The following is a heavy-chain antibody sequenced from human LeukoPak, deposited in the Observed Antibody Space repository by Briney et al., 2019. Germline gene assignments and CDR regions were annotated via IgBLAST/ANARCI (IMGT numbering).Heavy chain of an antibody. CDR3: ARGQGTTGTTGWFDP. CDR1: GYTFTSYG. D-gene: IGHD1-1*01. CDR2: ISAYNGNT. V-gene: IGHV1-18*01. Sequence: GASVKVSCKASGYTFTSYGMSWVRQAPGQGLEWMGWISAYNGNTNYAQKLQGRVTMTTDTSTGTAYMELRSLRSDDTAVYYCARGQGTTGTTGWFDPWGQGTLVTVSS. J-gene: IGHJ5*02.